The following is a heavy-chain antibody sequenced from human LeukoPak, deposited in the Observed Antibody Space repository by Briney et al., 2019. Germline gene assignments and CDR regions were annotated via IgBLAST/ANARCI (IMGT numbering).Heavy chain of an antibody. CDR3: ARESYYYGSGRVPLDV. J-gene: IGHJ6*04. CDR1: GGSISSYY. CDR2: IYTSGST. D-gene: IGHD3-10*01. Sequence: ASATLSLTCTVSGGSISSYYWSWIRQPAGKGLEWIGRIYTSGSTNYNPSLKSRVTMSVDTSKNQFSLKLSSVTAADTAVYYCARESYYYGSGRVPLDVWGKGTTVTISS. V-gene: IGHV4-4*07.